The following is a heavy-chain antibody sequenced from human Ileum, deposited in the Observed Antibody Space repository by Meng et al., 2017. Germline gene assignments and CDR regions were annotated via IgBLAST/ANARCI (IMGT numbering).Heavy chain of an antibody. Sequence: GGSLRLSCAASGFTFSSFSMNWVRQAPGKGLEWVSSISSSSTYIDYADSVKGRFTISRDNAKNSLYLQMNSLRAEDTAVYYCARGVGNYYIVYWGQGALVTVSS. CDR3: ARGVGNYYIVY. CDR2: ISSSSTYI. V-gene: IGHV3-21*01. J-gene: IGHJ4*02. D-gene: IGHD1-7*01. CDR1: GFTFSSFS.